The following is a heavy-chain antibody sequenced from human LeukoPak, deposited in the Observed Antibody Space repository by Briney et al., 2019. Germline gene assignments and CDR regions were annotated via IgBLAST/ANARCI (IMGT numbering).Heavy chain of an antibody. D-gene: IGHD3-10*01. V-gene: IGHV3-48*03. Sequence: GGSLRLSCAASGFTFSSYEMNWVRQAPGKGLEWVSYISSSGSTIYYADSVKGRFTISRDNAKNSLYLQMNSLRAEDTAVYYCARDTGIWFGVGSWFDPWGQGTLVTVSS. CDR3: ARDTGIWFGVGSWFDP. CDR1: GFTFSSYE. J-gene: IGHJ5*02. CDR2: ISSSGSTI.